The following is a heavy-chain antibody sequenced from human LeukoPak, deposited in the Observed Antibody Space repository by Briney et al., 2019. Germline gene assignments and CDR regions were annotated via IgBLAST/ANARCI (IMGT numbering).Heavy chain of an antibody. Sequence: ESGPALVKPTQTLTLTCTFSGFSLSTSGMCVNWIRQPPGKALEWLAHIDWDDDKYYTTSLKTRHTISKDTSKNQVVLKMTNMDPVDTATYYCARRDSSSWYFDFWGQGTLVTVSS. V-gene: IGHV2-70*01. CDR3: ARRDSSSWYFDF. CDR2: IDWDDDK. D-gene: IGHD6-13*01. CDR1: GFSLSTSGMC. J-gene: IGHJ4*02.